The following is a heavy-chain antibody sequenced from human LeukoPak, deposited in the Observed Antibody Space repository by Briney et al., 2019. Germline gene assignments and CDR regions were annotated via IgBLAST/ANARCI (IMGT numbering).Heavy chain of an antibody. CDR2: IKQGGSEI. CDR1: GFTFNYYW. V-gene: IGHV3-7*01. J-gene: IGHJ4*02. CDR3: AREGIQLSQDY. D-gene: IGHD5-18*01. Sequence: PGGSLRLSCAASGFTFNYYWMNWVRQAPGKGLEWVASIKQGGSEIYYVDSVKGRFTISRDNAKNSLYLQMNSLRAEDTAVYYCAREGIQLSQDYWGQGTLVTVSS.